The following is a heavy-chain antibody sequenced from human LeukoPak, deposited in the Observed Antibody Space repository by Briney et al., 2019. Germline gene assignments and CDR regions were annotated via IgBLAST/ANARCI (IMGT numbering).Heavy chain of an antibody. J-gene: IGHJ4*02. Sequence: ASVKVSCKASGYTFTSYDINWVRQATGQGLEWMGWMNPNSGSTGYAQKFQGRVTMTRNTSISTAYMELSSLRSEDTAVYYCAREIAATDPHFDYWGQGTLVTVSS. V-gene: IGHV1-8*01. D-gene: IGHD2-15*01. CDR3: AREIAATDPHFDY. CDR1: GYTFTSYD. CDR2: MNPNSGST.